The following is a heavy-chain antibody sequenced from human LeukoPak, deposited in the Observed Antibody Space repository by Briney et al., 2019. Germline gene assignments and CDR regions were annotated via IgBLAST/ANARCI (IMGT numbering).Heavy chain of an antibody. CDR2: ISVSGDST. D-gene: IGHD5-12*01. J-gene: IGHJ3*02. Sequence: GGSLRLSCAASGFTYNNYAMGWVRQAPGKGLEWVSAISVSGDSTYFADSVKGRFTISRDNSKNTLYLRMNSLRVEDTAVYYCARVTRPSKSIVATPNHAFDIWGQGTVVTVSS. CDR1: GFTYNNYA. V-gene: IGHV3-23*01. CDR3: ARVTRPSKSIVATPNHAFDI.